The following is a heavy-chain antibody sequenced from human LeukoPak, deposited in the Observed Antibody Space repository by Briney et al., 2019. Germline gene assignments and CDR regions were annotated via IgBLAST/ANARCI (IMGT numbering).Heavy chain of an antibody. J-gene: IGHJ4*02. D-gene: IGHD3-10*01. V-gene: IGHV3-23*01. CDR2: ISGSGHST. Sequence: GGSLRLSRAAPEFTLSSFMMTWVREAPGKGREWGSTISGSGHSTYYADSVKGRFTISRDNSKNTLYLQMNSLRAEDTAVYYCATPRSGNYFDSWGQGTLVTVSS. CDR3: ATPRSGNYFDS. CDR1: EFTLSSFM.